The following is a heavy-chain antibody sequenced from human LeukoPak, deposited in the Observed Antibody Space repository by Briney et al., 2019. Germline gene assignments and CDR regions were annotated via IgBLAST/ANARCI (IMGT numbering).Heavy chain of an antibody. CDR3: AKDLYGDYGAPQ. V-gene: IGHV3-23*01. D-gene: IGHD4-17*01. Sequence: AGGSLRLSCAASGFTFDDYAMHWVRQAPGKGLEWVSAISGSGGSTYYADSVKGRFTISRDNSKNTLYLQMNSLRAEDTAVYYCAKDLYGDYGAPQWGQGTLVTVSS. CDR2: ISGSGGST. CDR1: GFTFDDYA. J-gene: IGHJ4*02.